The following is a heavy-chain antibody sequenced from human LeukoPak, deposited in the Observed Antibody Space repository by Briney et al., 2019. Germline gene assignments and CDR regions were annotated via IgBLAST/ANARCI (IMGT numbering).Heavy chain of an antibody. CDR1: GYTFTGYY. J-gene: IGHJ4*02. V-gene: IGHV1-2*06. Sequence: GASVKVSCKASGYTFTGYYIHWVRQAPGQGLEWMGRINPNSGGTNYAQKFQGRVTMTRDTSISTAYMELSRLRSDDTAVYYCASLPTYYYDSSDGDYWGQGTLVTVSS. D-gene: IGHD3-22*01. CDR2: INPNSGGT. CDR3: ASLPTYYYDSSDGDY.